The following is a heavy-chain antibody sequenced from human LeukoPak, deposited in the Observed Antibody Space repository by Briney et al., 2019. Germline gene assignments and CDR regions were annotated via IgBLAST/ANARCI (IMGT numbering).Heavy chain of an antibody. CDR1: GFTFSAFA. Sequence: GGSLRLSCAASGFTFSAFAMTWVRQAPGKGPEWVSAIGGRGGSTYYADSVGGRFTISRDNSKDMVYLQMNSLKVEDTATYYCGKEGGAWGQGTKVTVSS. CDR3: GKEGGA. J-gene: IGHJ5*02. D-gene: IGHD3-16*01. CDR2: IGGRGGST. V-gene: IGHV3-23*01.